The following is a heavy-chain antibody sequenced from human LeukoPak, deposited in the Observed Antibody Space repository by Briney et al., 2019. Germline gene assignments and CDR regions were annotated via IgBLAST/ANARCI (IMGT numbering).Heavy chain of an antibody. J-gene: IGHJ3*02. D-gene: IGHD3-3*01. CDR1: GYSISSGYY. V-gene: IGHV4-38-2*01. Sequence: SETLSLTCAVSGYSISSGYYWGWIRQPPGKGLEGIGSIYHSGSTYYNPSLKSRVTISVDTSKNQFSLKLSSVTAADTAVYYCARAKYYDFWSGRRGDAFDIWGQGTMVTVSS. CDR3: ARAKYYDFWSGRRGDAFDI. CDR2: IYHSGST.